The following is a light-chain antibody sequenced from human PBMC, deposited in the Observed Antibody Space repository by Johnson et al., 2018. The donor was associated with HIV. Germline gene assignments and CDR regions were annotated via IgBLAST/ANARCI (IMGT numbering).Light chain of an antibody. J-gene: IGLJ1*01. CDR2: DNN. CDR1: SSNIGNNY. Sequence: HSVLTQPPSVSAAPGQKVTISCSGSSSNIGNNYVSWYQQLPGTAPKLLIYDNNKRPSGIPDRFSGSKSGTSATLGITGLQTGDEADYYCGTGDSSLRAGFFGTGTRVTVL. V-gene: IGLV1-51*01. CDR3: GTGDSSLRAGF.